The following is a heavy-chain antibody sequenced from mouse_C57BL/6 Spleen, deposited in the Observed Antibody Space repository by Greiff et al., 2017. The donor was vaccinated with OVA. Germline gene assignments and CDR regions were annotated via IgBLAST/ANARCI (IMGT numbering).Heavy chain of an antibody. CDR1: GYAFSSYW. D-gene: IGHD2-4*01. J-gene: IGHJ2*01. Sequence: LVESGAELVKPGASVKISCKASGYAFSSYWMNWVKQRPGKGLEWIGQIYPGDGDTNYNGKFKGKATLTADKSSSTAYMQLSSLTSEDAAVYFCARWGDYDLFDYWGQGTTLTVSS. CDR2: IYPGDGDT. CDR3: ARWGDYDLFDY. V-gene: IGHV1-80*01.